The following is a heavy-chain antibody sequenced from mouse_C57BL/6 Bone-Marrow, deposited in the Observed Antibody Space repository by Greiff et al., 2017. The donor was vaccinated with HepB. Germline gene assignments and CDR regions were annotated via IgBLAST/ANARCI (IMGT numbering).Heavy chain of an antibody. CDR1: GCSFNTYA. CDR3: VRDDLYGSSYYFDY. V-gene: IGHV10-1*01. CDR2: LRSKSNNYAT. D-gene: IGHD1-1*01. J-gene: IGHJ2*01. Sequence: EVNVVESGGGLVQPKGSLKLSCAASGCSFNTYAMNWVRQAPGKGLEWVARLRSKSNNYATYYADSVKDRFTIARDDSESMLYLQMNNLKTEDTAMYYCVRDDLYGSSYYFDYWGQGTTLTVSS.